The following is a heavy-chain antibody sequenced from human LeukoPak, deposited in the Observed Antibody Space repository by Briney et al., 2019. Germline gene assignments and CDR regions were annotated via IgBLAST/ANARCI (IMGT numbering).Heavy chain of an antibody. CDR3: ARGSRLTGAFDI. V-gene: IGHV4-34*01. CDR2: INHSGST. Sequence: SETLSLTCAVYGGSFSGYYWSWIRQSPGKGLEWIGEINHSGSTNSNPSLKSRVTISVDTSKNLSSLKLSSVTAADTAVHYCARGSRLTGAFDIWGQGTMVTVSS. D-gene: IGHD3-9*01. J-gene: IGHJ3*02. CDR1: GGSFSGYY.